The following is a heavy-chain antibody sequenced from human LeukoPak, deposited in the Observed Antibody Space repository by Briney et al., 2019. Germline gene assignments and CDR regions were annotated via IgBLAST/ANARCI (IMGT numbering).Heavy chain of an antibody. J-gene: IGHJ5*02. CDR3: ASTYGSGSYYISGWFDP. CDR1: GYTFTSYA. V-gene: IGHV1-3*01. CDR2: INAGNGNT. Sequence: ASVKVSCKASGYTFTSYAMHWVRQAPGQRLEWMGWINAGNGNTKYSQKFQGRVTITRDTSASTAYMELSSLRSEDTAVYYCASTYGSGSYYISGWFDPWGQGTLVTVSS. D-gene: IGHD3-10*01.